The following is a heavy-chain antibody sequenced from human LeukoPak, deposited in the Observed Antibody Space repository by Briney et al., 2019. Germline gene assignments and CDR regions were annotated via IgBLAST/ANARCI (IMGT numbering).Heavy chain of an antibody. CDR2: IYPGDSDT. CDR3: ARLEGHSSGDTPALET. J-gene: IGHJ4*03. Sequence: GESLKISCKGSGYSFTSYWIGWVRQMPGKGLEWMGIIYPGDSDTRYSPSFQGQVTISADKSISTAYLQWSSLKASDTAMYYCARLEGHSSGDTPALETWGHGTPLTVSS. D-gene: IGHD6-25*01. V-gene: IGHV5-51*01. CDR1: GYSFTSYW.